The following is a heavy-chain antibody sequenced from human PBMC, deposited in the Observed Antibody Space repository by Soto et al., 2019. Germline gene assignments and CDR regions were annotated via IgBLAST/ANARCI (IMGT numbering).Heavy chain of an antibody. V-gene: IGHV1-69*01. J-gene: IGHJ6*02. Sequence: QVQLVQSGAEVKKPGSSVKVSCKASGVTFSSYAISWVRQAPGQGLEWMGGIIPIVGTGNYAQNFQGRVTISADESTSTAYMELSSLKSEDTAMYYCARDLRAAGRPGMDVWGQGTPDTVSS. CDR1: GVTFSSYA. CDR2: IIPIVGTG. D-gene: IGHD6-13*01. CDR3: ARDLRAAGRPGMDV.